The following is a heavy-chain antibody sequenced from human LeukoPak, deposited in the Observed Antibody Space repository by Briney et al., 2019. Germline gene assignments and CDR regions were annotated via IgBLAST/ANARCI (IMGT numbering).Heavy chain of an antibody. J-gene: IGHJ4*02. D-gene: IGHD5-24*01. CDR1: GFTFSNYA. Sequence: GGSLRLSCAASGFTFSNYAMSWVRQAPGKGLEWVSGISGSAGSTYYADSAKGRFTISRDNSKNTLYLQMNSLRAGDTAVYYCARDSTNFDYWGQGTLVTVSS. CDR3: ARDSTNFDY. V-gene: IGHV3-23*01. CDR2: ISGSAGST.